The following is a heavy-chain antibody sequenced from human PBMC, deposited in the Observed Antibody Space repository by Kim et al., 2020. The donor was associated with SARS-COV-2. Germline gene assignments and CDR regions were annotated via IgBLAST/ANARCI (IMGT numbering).Heavy chain of an antibody. CDR2: ISGDGDTT. V-gene: IGHV3-23*01. CDR3: AAGACSGGSCEYYYGLDV. CDR1: GITWSRKA. J-gene: IGHJ6*02. Sequence: GGSLRLSCAGSGITWSRKAMTWVRQTPGNGLEWVSAISGDGDTTFYADSVKGRFTITRDNSKNTLYLQMNSLRAEDSAVYYCAAGACSGGSCEYYYGLDVWGQGTTVTVSS. D-gene: IGHD2-15*01.